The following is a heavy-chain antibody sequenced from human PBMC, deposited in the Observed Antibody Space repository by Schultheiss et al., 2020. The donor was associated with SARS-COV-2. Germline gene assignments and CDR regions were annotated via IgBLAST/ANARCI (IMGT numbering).Heavy chain of an antibody. V-gene: IGHV1-69*06. CDR1: GYTFSSYA. Sequence: SVKVSCKASGYTFSSYAMHWVRQAPGQGLEWMGGIIPIFGTANYAQKFQGRVTITADKSTSTAYMELSSLRSEDTAVYYCARDVVPTGTLGDGFDPWGQGTLVTVSS. CDR2: IIPIFGTA. D-gene: IGHD2-2*01. J-gene: IGHJ5*02. CDR3: ARDVVPTGTLGDGFDP.